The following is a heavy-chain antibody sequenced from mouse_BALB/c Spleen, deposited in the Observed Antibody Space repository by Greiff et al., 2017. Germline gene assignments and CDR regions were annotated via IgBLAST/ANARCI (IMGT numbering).Heavy chain of an antibody. Sequence: LQQPGSELVRPGASVKLSCKASGYTFTSYWMHWVKQRPGQGLEWIGNIYPGSGSTNYDEKFKSKATLTVDTSSSTAYMQLSSLTSEDTAVYYCNAIYYGNYGRNYFDYWGQGTTLTVSS. CDR2: IYPGSGST. CDR1: GYTFTSYW. D-gene: IGHD2-1*01. J-gene: IGHJ2*01. CDR3: NAIYYGNYGRNYFDY. V-gene: IGHV1S22*01.